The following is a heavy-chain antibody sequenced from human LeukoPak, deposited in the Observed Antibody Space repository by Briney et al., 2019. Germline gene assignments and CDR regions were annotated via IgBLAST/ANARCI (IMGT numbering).Heavy chain of an antibody. Sequence: GGSLRLSCAASGFTVSSNYMSWVRQAPGKGLEWVSVIYSGGSTYYADSVKGRFTISRDNSKNSLYLQMNSLRSEDTAVYYCARYSGSYSNYYLDYWGQGTLVTVSS. J-gene: IGHJ4*02. D-gene: IGHD1-26*01. CDR3: ARYSGSYSNYYLDY. CDR1: GFTVSSNY. CDR2: IYSGGST. V-gene: IGHV3-53*01.